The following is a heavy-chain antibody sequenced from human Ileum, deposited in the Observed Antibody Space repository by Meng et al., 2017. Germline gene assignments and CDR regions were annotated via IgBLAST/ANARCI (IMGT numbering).Heavy chain of an antibody. Sequence: HDAGLGRVNPSEPRSLTCPVPGGPIGSSGYYGGWSRQPPGKGLEWIGRIYYSGSTYYNPSLKSRVTISVDTSKNQFSLKLSSVTAADTAVYYCARVSRRWFGDRYGPSGFDPWGQGTLVTVSS. J-gene: IGHJ5*02. CDR3: ARVSRRWFGDRYGPSGFDP. D-gene: IGHD3-10*01. V-gene: IGHV4-39*07. CDR2: IYYSGST. CDR1: GGPIGSSGYY.